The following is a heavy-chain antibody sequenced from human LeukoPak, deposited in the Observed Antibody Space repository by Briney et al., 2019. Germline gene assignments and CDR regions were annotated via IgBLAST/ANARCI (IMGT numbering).Heavy chain of an antibody. V-gene: IGHV4-38-2*02. J-gene: IGHJ5*02. CDR2: IYHSGST. D-gene: IGHD3-10*01. CDR1: GYSISSGYY. Sequence: PSETLSLTCTVSGYSISSGYYWGWIRQPPGKGLEWIGSIYHSGSTYYNPSLKSRVTISVDTSKNQFSLKLSSVTAADTAVYYCARVLPDDTMVRGSSFDPWGQGTLVTVSS. CDR3: ARVLPDDTMVRGSSFDP.